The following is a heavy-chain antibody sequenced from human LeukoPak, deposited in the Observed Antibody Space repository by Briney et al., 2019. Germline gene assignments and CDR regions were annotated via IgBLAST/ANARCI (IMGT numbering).Heavy chain of an antibody. V-gene: IGHV3-48*01. J-gene: IGHJ3*02. CDR3: ARDEYNWIVDAFDI. Sequence: GGSLRLSCAASGFTFSSYSMNWVRQAPGKGLEWVSYISSSSSTIYYADSVKGRFTISRDNAKNSLYLQMNSLTAEDTAVYYCARDEYNWIVDAFDIWGQGTVVTVSS. CDR1: GFTFSSYS. CDR2: ISSSSSTI. D-gene: IGHD1-20*01.